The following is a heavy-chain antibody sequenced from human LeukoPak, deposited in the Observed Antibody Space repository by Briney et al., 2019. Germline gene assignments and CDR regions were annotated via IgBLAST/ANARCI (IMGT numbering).Heavy chain of an antibody. Sequence: SGGSLRLSCAASGFTFSSYSMNWVRQAPGKGLEWVSSISSSSSYIYYADSVKGRFTISRDNAKNSLYLQMNSLRAEDTAVYYRARTGIVGPKGHDYWGQGTLVTVSP. D-gene: IGHD1-26*01. J-gene: IGHJ4*02. V-gene: IGHV3-21*01. CDR3: ARTGIVGPKGHDY. CDR2: ISSSSSYI. CDR1: GFTFSSYS.